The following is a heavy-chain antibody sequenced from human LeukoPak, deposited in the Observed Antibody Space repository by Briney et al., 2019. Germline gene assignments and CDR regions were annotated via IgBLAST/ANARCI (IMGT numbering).Heavy chain of an antibody. CDR3: AKKETTVTTFFEN. CDR2: ISASGGST. D-gene: IGHD4-17*01. Sequence: PGGSLRLSCAASGLTFSSYAMSWVRQAPGKGLEWVSDISASGGSTYYADSVKGRFTISRDNSKNTLYLQMNSLRAEDTAVYYCAKKETTVTTFFENWGQGTLVTVSS. J-gene: IGHJ4*02. V-gene: IGHV3-23*01. CDR1: GLTFSSYA.